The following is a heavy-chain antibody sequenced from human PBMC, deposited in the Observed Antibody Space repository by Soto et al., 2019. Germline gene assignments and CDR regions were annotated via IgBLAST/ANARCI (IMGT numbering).Heavy chain of an antibody. CDR2: ISYDGSNK. Sequence: PGGSLRLSCAASGFTFSSYAMHWVRQAPGKGLEWVAVISYDGSNKYYADSVKGRFTISRDNSKNTLYLQMNSLRAEDTAVYYCARAPRNLEYYFDYWGQGTLVTVSS. CDR1: GFTFSSYA. V-gene: IGHV3-30-3*01. CDR3: ARAPRNLEYYFDY. J-gene: IGHJ4*02.